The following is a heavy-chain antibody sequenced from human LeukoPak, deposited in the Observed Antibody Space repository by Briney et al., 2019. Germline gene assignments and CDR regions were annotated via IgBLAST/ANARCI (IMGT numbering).Heavy chain of an antibody. CDR1: GGSISSYY. CDR3: ARATIGIVGFFDY. CDR2: IYYSGST. J-gene: IGHJ4*02. Sequence: SETLSLTCTVSGGSISSYYWSWIRQPPGKGLEWIGYIYYSGSTNYNPSLKSRVTISVDTSKNQFSLKLSSVTAADTAVYYCARATIGIVGFFDYWGQGTLVTVSS. V-gene: IGHV4-59*08. D-gene: IGHD3-22*01.